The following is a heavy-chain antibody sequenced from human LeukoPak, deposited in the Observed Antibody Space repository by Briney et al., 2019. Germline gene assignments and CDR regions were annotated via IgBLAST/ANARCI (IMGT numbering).Heavy chain of an antibody. V-gene: IGHV1-2*02. D-gene: IGHD2-15*01. J-gene: IGHJ4*02. Sequence: ASVKVSCKASGYTFTGYYMHWVRQAPGQGLEWMGWINPNSGGTNYAQKFQGRVTMTRDTSISTAYMELSRLRSDDTAVYYCARSEYCSGGSCYSDYWGQGTLVTVSS. CDR3: ARSEYCSGGSCYSDY. CDR1: GYTFTGYY. CDR2: INPNSGGT.